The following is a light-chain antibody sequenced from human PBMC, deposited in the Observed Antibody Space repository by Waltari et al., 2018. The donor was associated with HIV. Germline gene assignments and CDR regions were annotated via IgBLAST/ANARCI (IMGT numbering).Light chain of an antibody. CDR2: PSS. V-gene: IGKV1-9*01. J-gene: IGKJ5*01. CDR3: QHRLNYPIT. Sequence: DVQLTQSPSLVSASVGDRVTITCRARQAIYNYWAWYQHQPGKAPRLLIYPSSSLYAGVPARFIGSGGGTEFTRTITSLEPEDFATYFCQHRLNYPITFGQGTRLDI. CDR1: QAIYNY.